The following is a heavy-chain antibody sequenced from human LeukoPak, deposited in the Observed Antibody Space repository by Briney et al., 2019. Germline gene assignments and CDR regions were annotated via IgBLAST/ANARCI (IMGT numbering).Heavy chain of an antibody. D-gene: IGHD2-2*01. J-gene: IGHJ5*02. CDR3: ARDPPPRYCSSTSCKSA. V-gene: IGHV4-34*01. Sequence: PSETLSLTCAVYGGSFSGYYWSWIRQPPGKGLEWIGEINHSGSTNYDPSLKSRVTISVDTSKNQFSLKLSSVTAADTAVYYCARDPPPRYCSSTSCKSAWGQGTLVTVSS. CDR1: GGSFSGYY. CDR2: INHSGST.